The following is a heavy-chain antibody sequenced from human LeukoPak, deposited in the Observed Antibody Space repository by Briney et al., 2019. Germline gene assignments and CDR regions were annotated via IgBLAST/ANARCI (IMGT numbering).Heavy chain of an antibody. J-gene: IGHJ6*02. Sequence: PSETLSLTCTVSGGSISSGGYYWSWIRQHPGKGLEWIGYIYYSGSTYYNPSLKSRVTISLDTSKNRFSLKLSSVTAADTAMYYCARSYSSSDHYYYYGMDVWGQGTTVTVSS. D-gene: IGHD6-13*01. CDR1: GGSISSGGYY. CDR2: IYYSGST. CDR3: ARSYSSSDHYYYYGMDV. V-gene: IGHV4-31*03.